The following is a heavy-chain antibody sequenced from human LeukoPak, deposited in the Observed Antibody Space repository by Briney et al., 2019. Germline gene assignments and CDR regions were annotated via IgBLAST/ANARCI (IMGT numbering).Heavy chain of an antibody. J-gene: IGHJ4*02. CDR1: GLTFISTS. CDR2: ISRSSSYI. Sequence: PGGSLRLSCAASGLTFISTSMTWGRQAPGKGLEWVSSISRSSSYIYYEDSVKGRFTISRDNAKKSLYLQMNSLRAEATAVYYCAREGPSIISGSYGYWGQGTLATVSS. CDR3: AREGPSIISGSYGY. V-gene: IGHV3-21*01. D-gene: IGHD1-26*01.